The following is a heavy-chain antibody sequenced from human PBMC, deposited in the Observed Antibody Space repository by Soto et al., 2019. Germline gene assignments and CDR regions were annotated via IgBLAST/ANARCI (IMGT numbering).Heavy chain of an antibody. CDR1: GFTFSSYD. CDR3: ARGGTGSLYWYFDL. Sequence: VQLVESGGGLVQPGGSLRLSCAASGFTFSSYDMHWVRQATGKGLEWVSAIGTAGDTYYPGSVKGRFTISRENAKNSLYLQMNSLRAGDTAVYYCARGGTGSLYWYFDLWGRGTLVTVSS. CDR2: IGTAGDT. J-gene: IGHJ2*01. V-gene: IGHV3-13*01. D-gene: IGHD3-10*01.